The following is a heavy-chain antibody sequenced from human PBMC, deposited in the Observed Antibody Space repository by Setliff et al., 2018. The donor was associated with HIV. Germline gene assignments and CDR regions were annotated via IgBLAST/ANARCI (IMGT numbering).Heavy chain of an antibody. CDR1: GGSISSSSYY. CDR3: ARSSRGYYNPLFDY. D-gene: IGHD3-22*01. V-gene: IGHV4-39*01. CDR2: VYYSGTT. J-gene: IGHJ4*02. Sequence: ETLSLTCPVSGGSISSSSYYWAWVRQPPGKGLEWIGSVYYSGTTYISPSLKSRLTISIDRSTNQFSLRLNSMTAADMAMYYCARSSRGYYNPLFDYWGQGTLVTVSS.